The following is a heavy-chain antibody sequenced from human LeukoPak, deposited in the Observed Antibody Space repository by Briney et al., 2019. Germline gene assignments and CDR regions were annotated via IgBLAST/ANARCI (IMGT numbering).Heavy chain of an antibody. CDR1: GGTFSSYA. V-gene: IGHV1-69*04. CDR3: ARDEGSGYGTMLGFDC. D-gene: IGHD5-18*01. Sequence: ASVKVSCKASGGTFSSYAISWVRQAPGQGLEWMGRIIPILGIANYAQKFQGRVTITADKSTSTAYMELSSLRSEDTAVYYCARDEGSGYGTMLGFDCWGQGTLVTVSS. CDR2: IIPILGIA. J-gene: IGHJ4*02.